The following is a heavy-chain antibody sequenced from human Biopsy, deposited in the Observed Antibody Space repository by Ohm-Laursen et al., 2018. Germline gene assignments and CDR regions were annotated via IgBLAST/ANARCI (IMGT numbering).Heavy chain of an antibody. Sequence: SDTLSLTCPVSGGSISNNNYYWGWIRQPPGKELEWIGSIFYRGSTHYKPSLKSRVNISVDTSKNQFSLKLNSVTAADTAVYYCARDYDTSGYYYVSWGQGTLVTVSS. D-gene: IGHD3-22*01. CDR2: IFYRGST. CDR3: ARDYDTSGYYYVS. V-gene: IGHV4-39*01. CDR1: GGSISNNNYY. J-gene: IGHJ5*02.